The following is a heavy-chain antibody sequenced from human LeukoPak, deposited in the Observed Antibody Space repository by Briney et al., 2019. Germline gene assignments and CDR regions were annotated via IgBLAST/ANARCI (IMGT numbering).Heavy chain of an antibody. J-gene: IGHJ4*02. Sequence: SETLSLTCTVSGGSISSYYWSWIRQPPGKGLEWIGYIYYSGSTNYNPSLKSRVTISVDTSKNQFSLKLSSVTAADTAVYYCASAYSSGLVFDYWGQGTLVTVSS. CDR1: GGSISSYY. D-gene: IGHD6-19*01. CDR3: ASAYSSGLVFDY. CDR2: IYYSGST. V-gene: IGHV4-59*08.